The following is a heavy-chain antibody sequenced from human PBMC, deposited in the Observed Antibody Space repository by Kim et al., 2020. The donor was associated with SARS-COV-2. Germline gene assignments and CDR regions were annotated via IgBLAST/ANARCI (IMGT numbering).Heavy chain of an antibody. V-gene: IGHV3-21*01. CDR2: ITSRSSSI. D-gene: IGHD2-21*01. CDR1: GFTFSSYS. CDR3: ARDTNCGGDCSELSFFLNAY. J-gene: IGHJ4*02. Sequence: GGSLRLSCAASGFTFSSYSMNWVRQAPGKGLEWVSSITSRSSSIYYADSVKGRFTISRDNAKNSLYLQMNSLRVEDTAVYYCARDTNCGGDCSELSFFLNAYWGQGTLVTVS.